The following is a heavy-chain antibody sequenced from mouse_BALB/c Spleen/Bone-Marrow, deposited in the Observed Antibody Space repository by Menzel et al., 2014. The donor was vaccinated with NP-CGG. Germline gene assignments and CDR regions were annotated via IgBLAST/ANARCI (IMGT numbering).Heavy chain of an antibody. J-gene: IGHJ4*01. CDR3: AREWITTKFDYALDY. Sequence: LVESGPELVKPGASVKVSCKASGYTFXSYNMYWEKQSHGKSLEWIGYVDPYNGNTNYNQRFKGKATLTVDMSSTTAYIHLNSLTSEDSAVYYCAREWITTKFDYALDYWGQGTSVTVSS. CDR1: GYTFXSYN. D-gene: IGHD2-4*01. V-gene: IGHV1S135*01. CDR2: VDPYNGNT.